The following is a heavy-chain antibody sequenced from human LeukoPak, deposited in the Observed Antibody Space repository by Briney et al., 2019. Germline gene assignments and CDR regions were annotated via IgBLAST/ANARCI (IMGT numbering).Heavy chain of an antibody. CDR3: ARDYQPGYYFYYMDD. CDR2: ISSSSSYI. CDR1: GFTFSSYS. V-gene: IGHV3-21*01. Sequence: GGSLRLSCAASGFTFSSYSMNWVRQAPGKGLEWVSSISSSSSYIYYADSVKGRFTISRDNAKNSLYLQMNSLRAGDTAVYYCARDYQPGYYFYYMDDWGKGTTVTVSS. J-gene: IGHJ6*03. D-gene: IGHD2-2*01.